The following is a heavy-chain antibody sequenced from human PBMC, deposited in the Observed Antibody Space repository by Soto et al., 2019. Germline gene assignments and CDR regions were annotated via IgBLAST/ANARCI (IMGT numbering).Heavy chain of an antibody. D-gene: IGHD1-26*01. Sequence: QVQLVESGGGLVKPGGSLRLSCAASGVTSSDYYTFSDYSLSWIRQAPGKGLEWVSYISSSSTYTNYADSVKGRFSISRDNAKNSLYLQMNSLRAEDTAVYYCARDRPVSGRAMDVWGQGTTVTVSS. J-gene: IGHJ6*02. V-gene: IGHV3-11*06. CDR1: GVTSSDYYTFSDYS. CDR3: ARDRPVSGRAMDV. CDR2: ISSSSTYT.